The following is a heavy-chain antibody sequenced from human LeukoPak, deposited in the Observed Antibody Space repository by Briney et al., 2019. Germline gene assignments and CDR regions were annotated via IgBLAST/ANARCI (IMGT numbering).Heavy chain of an antibody. D-gene: IGHD4-17*01. V-gene: IGHV4-59*02. CDR3: ARGHYGFHP. Sequence: SETLSLTCSGSGGPVSGFYWSWIRPPPGKGLEWIAYIYSSGTSNYNPSLQSRVTISVDTSNNQISLNLRSVTAADTAVYFCARGHYGFHPWGRGTLVTVSS. CDR1: GGPVSGFY. CDR2: IYSSGTS. J-gene: IGHJ5*02.